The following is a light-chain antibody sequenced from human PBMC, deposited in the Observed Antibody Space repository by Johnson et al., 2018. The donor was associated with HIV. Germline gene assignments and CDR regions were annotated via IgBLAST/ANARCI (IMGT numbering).Light chain of an antibody. CDR1: SSNIGNNY. CDR2: ENN. CDR3: GTWDSSLSAGSYV. J-gene: IGLJ1*01. V-gene: IGLV1-51*01. Sequence: QSILTQPPSVSAAPGQKVAISCSGSSSNIGNNYVSWYQQVPGTAPKLLIYENNKRPPGIPARFSGSNSAPPPTLAFPDLQPGAEADYYCGTWDSSLSAGSYVFGTGTKVTVL.